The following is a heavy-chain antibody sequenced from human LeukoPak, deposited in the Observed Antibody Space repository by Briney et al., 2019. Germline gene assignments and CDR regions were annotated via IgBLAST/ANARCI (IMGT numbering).Heavy chain of an antibody. CDR2: IKQDGSEK. Sequence: GGSLRLSCAASGFTFSSYWMSWVRQAPGKGLEWVANIKQDGSEKYYVDSVKGRFTISRDNAKNSLYLQMNSLRAEDTAVYYCARVTYSSSWYWFDPWGQGTLVTVSS. D-gene: IGHD6-13*01. V-gene: IGHV3-7*01. CDR1: GFTFSSYW. CDR3: ARVTYSSSWYWFDP. J-gene: IGHJ5*02.